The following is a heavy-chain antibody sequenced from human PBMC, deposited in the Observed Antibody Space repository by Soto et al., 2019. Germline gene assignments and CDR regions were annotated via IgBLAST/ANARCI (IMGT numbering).Heavy chain of an antibody. CDR1: GFTFGTYA. CDR3: ARRYGSGRYDWFDS. V-gene: IGHV3-23*01. CDR2: ISGSGSRT. J-gene: IGHJ5*01. D-gene: IGHD3-10*01. Sequence: EVQLLESGGGLVQRGGSLRLSCSASGFTFGTYAMNWARQAPGKGLEWVSGISGSGSRTYYADSVKGRFTISRDNSENTVDLQMNSLRADDTALYYCARRYGSGRYDWFDSWGLGALVTVSS.